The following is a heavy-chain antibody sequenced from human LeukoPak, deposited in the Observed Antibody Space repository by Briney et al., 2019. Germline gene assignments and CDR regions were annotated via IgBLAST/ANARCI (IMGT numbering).Heavy chain of an antibody. D-gene: IGHD4-17*01. V-gene: IGHV1-18*01. Sequence: ASVKVSCKASGYTFTSYGISWVRQAPGQGLEWMGWISAYNGNTNYAQKLQGRVTRPTDTSTSTAYMELRSLRSDDTAVYYCARRDDYGSAFDIWGQGTMVTVSS. CDR1: GYTFTSYG. J-gene: IGHJ3*02. CDR2: ISAYNGNT. CDR3: ARRDDYGSAFDI.